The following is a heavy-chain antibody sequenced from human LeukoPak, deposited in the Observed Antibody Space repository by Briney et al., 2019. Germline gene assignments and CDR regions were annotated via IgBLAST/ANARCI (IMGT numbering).Heavy chain of an antibody. Sequence: GGSLRLSCAASGFTFSSYWMHWVRQAPGKGLVWVSRINSDGSSTSYADSVKGRFAISRDNAKNSLYLQMNSLRAEDTALYYCAREVSEGFDFWGQGTLVTVSS. J-gene: IGHJ4*02. D-gene: IGHD3-22*01. CDR2: INSDGSST. CDR1: GFTFSSYW. CDR3: AREVSEGFDF. V-gene: IGHV3-74*01.